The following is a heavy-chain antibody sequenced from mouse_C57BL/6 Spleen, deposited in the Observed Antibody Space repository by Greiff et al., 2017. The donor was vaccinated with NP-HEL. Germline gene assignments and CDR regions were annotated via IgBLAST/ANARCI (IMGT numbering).Heavy chain of an antibody. CDR2: ISYDGSN. CDR3: ARAPFYEYDGYFDV. CDR1: GYSITSGYY. D-gene: IGHD2-4*01. J-gene: IGHJ1*03. Sequence: VQLQQSGPGLVKPSQSLSLTCSVTGYSITSGYYWNWIRQFPGNKLEWMGYISYDGSNNYNPSLKNRISPTRVTSKNQFFLKLNSVTTEDTATYYCARAPFYEYDGYFDVWGTGTTVTVSS. V-gene: IGHV3-6*01.